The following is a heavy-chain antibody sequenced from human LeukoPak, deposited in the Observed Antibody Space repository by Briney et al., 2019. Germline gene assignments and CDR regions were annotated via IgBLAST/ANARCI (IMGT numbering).Heavy chain of an antibody. J-gene: IGHJ4*02. CDR3: ARGRWPGGHFDY. CDR1: GFTSRSSG. V-gene: IGHV3-30*03. Sequence: GGSLRLSCADSGFTSRSSGMHWVRQAPGKGLEWVARISYDVIETNYADSVEGRFTISRDNSKNTLYLQMNSLRAGDTAIYYCARGRWPGGHFDYWGQGTLVTVSS. CDR2: ISYDVIET. D-gene: IGHD4-23*01.